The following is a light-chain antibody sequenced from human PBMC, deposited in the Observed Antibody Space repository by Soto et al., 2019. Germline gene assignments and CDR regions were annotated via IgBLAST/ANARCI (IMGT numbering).Light chain of an antibody. V-gene: IGKV3-20*01. CDR2: GAS. CDR3: QQFGRSPPSWT. Sequence: ETVLTQSPGTLSLSPGERATLSCRASQSVSSNYLAWYQQKPGQAPRLLIYGASTRATGIPDRFSGSGSGTDFTLTISRLEPEDFAVYYCQQFGRSPPSWTLGQGTKVEVK. CDR1: QSVSSNY. J-gene: IGKJ1*01.